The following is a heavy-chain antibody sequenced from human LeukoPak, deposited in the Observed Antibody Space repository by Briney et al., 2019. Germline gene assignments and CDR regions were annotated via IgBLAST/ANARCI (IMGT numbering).Heavy chain of an antibody. D-gene: IGHD1-26*01. J-gene: IGHJ4*02. CDR1: GYTFTSYG. CDR2: ISAYNGNT. CDR3: ARGLGSYLITIYYFDY. V-gene: IGHV1-18*01. Sequence: ASVKVSCKASGYTFTSYGISWVRQAPGQGLEWMGWISAYNGNTNYAQKLQGRVTMTTDTSTSTAYMELRSLRTDDTAVYYCARGLGSYLITIYYFDYWGQGTLVTVSS.